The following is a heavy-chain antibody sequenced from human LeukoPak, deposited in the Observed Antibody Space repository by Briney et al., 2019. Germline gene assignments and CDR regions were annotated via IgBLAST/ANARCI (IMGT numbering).Heavy chain of an antibody. J-gene: IGHJ4*02. D-gene: IGHD2-2*02. Sequence: GRSLRLSCAASGFTFSSYAMHWVRQAPGKGLEWVAVISYDGSNKYYADSVKGRFTISRDNSKNTLYLQMSSLRAEDTAVYYCARLATNTDIDYWGQGTLVTVSS. CDR3: ARLATNTDIDY. CDR1: GFTFSSYA. CDR2: ISYDGSNK. V-gene: IGHV3-30-3*01.